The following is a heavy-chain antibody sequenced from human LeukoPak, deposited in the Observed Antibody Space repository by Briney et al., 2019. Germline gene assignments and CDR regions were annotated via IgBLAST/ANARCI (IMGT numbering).Heavy chain of an antibody. Sequence: VASVKVSCKASGYTFTSYGITWVRQAPGQGLEWMGWISAYNGNTNYAQRLQGRVTMTTDTSTSTAYMELRSLRSDDTAVYYCARDFRGNTVTSKGYTFDIWGQGKMVTVSS. CDR1: GYTFTSYG. D-gene: IGHD4-17*01. J-gene: IGHJ3*02. V-gene: IGHV1-18*01. CDR2: ISAYNGNT. CDR3: ARDFRGNTVTSKGYTFDI.